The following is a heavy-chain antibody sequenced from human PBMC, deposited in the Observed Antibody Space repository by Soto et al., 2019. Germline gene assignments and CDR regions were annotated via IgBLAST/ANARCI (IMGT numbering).Heavy chain of an antibody. D-gene: IGHD3-22*01. J-gene: IGHJ4*02. CDR2: ISSSSSTI. Sequence: GGSLRLSCAASGFTFSSYSMNWVCQAPGKGLEWVSYISSSSSTIYYADSVKGRFTISRDNAKNSLYLQMNSLRDEDTAVYYCAREPLRDYYDSSGYHTYFDYWGQGTLVTVSS. CDR1: GFTFSSYS. V-gene: IGHV3-48*02. CDR3: AREPLRDYYDSSGYHTYFDY.